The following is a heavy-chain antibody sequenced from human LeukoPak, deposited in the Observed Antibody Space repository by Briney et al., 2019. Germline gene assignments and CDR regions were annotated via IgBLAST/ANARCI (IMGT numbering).Heavy chain of an antibody. J-gene: IGHJ4*02. CDR3: ANFGYCSDSTFYGVD. D-gene: IGHD2-15*01. CDR1: GLTFSNSA. Sequence: PGGSLRLSCVASGLTFSNSAMHWVRQAPGKGLEWVAIMSFDGSHERYGDSVKGRFTISRDNSKNTLYLQMNSLRPEDTAMYYCANFGYCSDSTFYGVDWGQGTLVTVSS. V-gene: IGHV3-30*04. CDR2: MSFDGSHE.